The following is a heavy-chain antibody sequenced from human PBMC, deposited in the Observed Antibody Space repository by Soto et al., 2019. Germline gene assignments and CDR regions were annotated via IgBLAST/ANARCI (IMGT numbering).Heavy chain of an antibody. D-gene: IGHD2-8*01. CDR3: ARPTNYLRGGFDI. Sequence: QVQLVESGGGVVQPGKSLRLACEASGFAFNNYVMHWVRQAPGKGLEWVAVVFSDGADKYYGDSVKGRFTISRDNSNNTLFLQMNSLTTEDTAVYYCARPTNYLRGGFDIWGQGTMVTVSS. CDR2: VFSDGADK. CDR1: GFAFNNYV. J-gene: IGHJ3*02. V-gene: IGHV3-30-3*01.